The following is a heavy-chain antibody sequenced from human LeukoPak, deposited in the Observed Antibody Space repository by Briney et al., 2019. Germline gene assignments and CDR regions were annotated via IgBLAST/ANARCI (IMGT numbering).Heavy chain of an antibody. V-gene: IGHV3-9*01. CDR2: ISWNSGSI. CDR3: AKDIGPYHKARFDY. CDR1: GFTFDDYA. Sequence: GGSLRLSCAASGFTFDDYAMHWVRQAPGKGLEWVSGISWNSGSIGYADSVKGRFTISRDNAKNSLYLQMNSLRAEDTASYYCAKDIGPYHKARFDYWGQGTLVTVSS. D-gene: IGHD2-21*01. J-gene: IGHJ4*02.